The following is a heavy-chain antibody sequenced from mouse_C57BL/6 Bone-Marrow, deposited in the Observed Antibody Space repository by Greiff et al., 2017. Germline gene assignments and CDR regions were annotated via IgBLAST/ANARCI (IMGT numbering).Heavy chain of an antibody. CDR2: IDPSDSET. CDR1: GYTFTSYW. V-gene: IGHV1-52*01. D-gene: IGHD1-1*01. J-gene: IGHJ2*01. Sequence: QVQLQQPGAELVRPGSSVKLSCKASGYTFTSYWMHWVKQRPIQGLEWIGNIDPSDSETHYNQKFKDKATLTVDKSSSTAYMQLSSLTSEDSAVYYCARCYYGSSPFDYGGQGTTLTVSS. CDR3: ARCYYGSSPFDY.